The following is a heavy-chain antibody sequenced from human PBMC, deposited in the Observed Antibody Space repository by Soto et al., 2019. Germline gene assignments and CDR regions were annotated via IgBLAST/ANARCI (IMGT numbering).Heavy chain of an antibody. CDR2: IDPSDSYT. Sequence: PXESLKLSCQCSGDSFTSYWISLVLQMPGKGLEWMGRIDPSDSYTNYSPSFQGHVTISADKSISTAYLQWSSLKASDTAMYYCATHDLVKSYYGMDVWGQGTTVTVSS. CDR3: ATHDLVKSYYGMDV. V-gene: IGHV5-10-1*01. J-gene: IGHJ6*02. D-gene: IGHD3-16*01. CDR1: GDSFTSYW.